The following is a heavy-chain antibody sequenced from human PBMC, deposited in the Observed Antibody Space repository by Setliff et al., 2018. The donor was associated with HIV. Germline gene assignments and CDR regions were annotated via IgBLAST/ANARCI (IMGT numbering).Heavy chain of an antibody. Sequence: GGSLRLSCTASGFTFGDYGVSWVRQAPGKGLDWVGFIRSKAHGGGYIYYADSVKGRFTISRDSTKNSVYLQMNSLRAEDTAVYYCARDSGPYYDYVWGTYRPIYFQHWGQGALVTVSS. J-gene: IGHJ1*01. D-gene: IGHD3-16*02. CDR2: IRSKAHGGGYI. CDR3: ARDSGPYYDYVWGTYRPIYFQH. CDR1: GFTFGDYG. V-gene: IGHV3-21*06.